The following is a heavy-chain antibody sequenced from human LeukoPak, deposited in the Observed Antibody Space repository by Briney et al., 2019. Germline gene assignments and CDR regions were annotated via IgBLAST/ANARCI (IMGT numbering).Heavy chain of an antibody. CDR3: ARGGGALWFFDY. V-gene: IGHV3-21*01. J-gene: IGHJ4*02. Sequence: GGSLRLSCAASGFSFSSYSMNWVRLAPGKGLEWVSSISSSSSYIYYADSVKGRFTISRDNSKNTLYLQMNSLRAEDTAVYYCARGGGALWFFDYWGQGTLVTVSS. CDR1: GFSFSSYS. CDR2: ISSSSSYI. D-gene: IGHD3-10*01.